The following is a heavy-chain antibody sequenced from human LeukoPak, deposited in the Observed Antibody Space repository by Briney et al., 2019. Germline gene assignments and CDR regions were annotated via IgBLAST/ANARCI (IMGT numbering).Heavy chain of an antibody. CDR1: GYSFTSYW. V-gene: IGHV5-51*01. D-gene: IGHD1-14*01. CDR2: IYPGDSDT. CDR3: ARPEGFAQDAFDI. Sequence: GESLQISCQGSGYSFTSYWISWVRQMPGKGLEWMGIIYPGDSDTRYSPSFQGQVTISADKSISTAYLQWSSLKASDTAMYYCARPEGFAQDAFDIWGQGTMVTVSS. J-gene: IGHJ3*02.